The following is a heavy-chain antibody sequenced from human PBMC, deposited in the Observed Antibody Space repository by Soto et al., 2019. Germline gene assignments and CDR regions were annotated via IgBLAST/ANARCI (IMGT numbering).Heavy chain of an antibody. Sequence: QVQLVESGGGVVQPGRSLRLSCAASGFTFSSYGMHWVRQAPGKGLEWVAVIWYDGSNKYYADSVKGRFTISRDNSKNTLYLQMNSLRAEDTAVYYCVRDKSVRGIWYYGMDVWGQGTTVTVSS. D-gene: IGHD3-10*01. CDR2: IWYDGSNK. J-gene: IGHJ6*02. CDR1: GFTFSSYG. CDR3: VRDKSVRGIWYYGMDV. V-gene: IGHV3-33*01.